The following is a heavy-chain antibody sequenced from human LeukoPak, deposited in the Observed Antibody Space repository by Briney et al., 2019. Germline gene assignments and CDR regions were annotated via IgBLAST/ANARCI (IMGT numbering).Heavy chain of an antibody. J-gene: IGHJ4*02. Sequence: KAGGSLRLSCAASGFTFINAWMSWVRQAPGKGLEFVGRIKRKSDGGTTDYAAPVQGRFTISRDDSKNTLYLQMNSLRTEDTALYYCTTGGGTSDFWGQGTLVTVSS. CDR3: TTGGGTSDF. V-gene: IGHV3-15*01. CDR2: IKRKSDGGTT. CDR1: GFTFINAW. D-gene: IGHD1-1*01.